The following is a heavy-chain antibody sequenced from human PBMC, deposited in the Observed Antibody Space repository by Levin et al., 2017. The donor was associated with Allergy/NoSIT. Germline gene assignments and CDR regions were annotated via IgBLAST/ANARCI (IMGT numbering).Heavy chain of an antibody. CDR2: INAGNGNT. D-gene: IGHD5-18*01. V-gene: IGHV1-3*01. Sequence: ASVKVSCKASGYTFTSYAMHWVRQAPGQRLEWMGWINAGNGNTKYSQKFQGRVTITRDTSASTAYMELSSLRSEDTAVYYCASAYTAMVDAAPFDYWGQGTLVTVSS. CDR1: GYTFTSYA. J-gene: IGHJ4*02. CDR3: ASAYTAMVDAAPFDY.